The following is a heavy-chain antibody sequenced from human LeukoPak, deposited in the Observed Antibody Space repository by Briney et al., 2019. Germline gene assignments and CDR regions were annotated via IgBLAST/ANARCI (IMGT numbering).Heavy chain of an antibody. V-gene: IGHV1-18*01. Sequence: ASVKVSCKASGYTFTSYGISWVRQAPGQGLEWMGWISAYNGNTNYAQKFQGRVTMTRDTSISTAYMELSRLRSDDTAVYYCARDLWGQFDPWGQGTLVTVSS. CDR3: ARDLWGQFDP. CDR1: GYTFTSYG. D-gene: IGHD3-16*01. CDR2: ISAYNGNT. J-gene: IGHJ5*02.